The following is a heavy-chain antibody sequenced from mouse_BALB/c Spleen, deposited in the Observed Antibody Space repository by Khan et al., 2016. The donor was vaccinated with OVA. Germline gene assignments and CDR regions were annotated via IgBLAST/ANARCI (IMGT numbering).Heavy chain of an antibody. J-gene: IGHJ3*01. Sequence: VQLQQSGAELARPGASVKMSCKASGYNFTSYTIHWIKLRPGQGLEWIGYINPSNGYTNYNQKFKDKATLTADKSSTTAYMELSSLTSDDSALCSGGRDGAYHRNGGWFAYWGQGTLVTVSA. CDR1: GYNFTSYT. CDR2: INPSNGYT. V-gene: IGHV1-4*01. D-gene: IGHD2-14*01. CDR3: GRDGAYHRNGGWFAY.